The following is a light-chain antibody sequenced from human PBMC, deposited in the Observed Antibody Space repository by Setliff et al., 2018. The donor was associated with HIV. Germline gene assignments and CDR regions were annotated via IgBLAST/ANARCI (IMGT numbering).Light chain of an antibody. CDR2: EGS. J-gene: IGLJ3*02. Sequence: QSVLTQPASVSGSPGQSITISCTGTSSDVGSYNLVSWYQQHPGKAPKLMIYEGSKRPSGVSNRFSGSKSGNTASLTISGLQAEDEADYYCCSYAGSSTFEWVFGGGTKGTVL. V-gene: IGLV2-23*03. CDR1: SSDVGSYNL. CDR3: CSYAGSSTFEWV.